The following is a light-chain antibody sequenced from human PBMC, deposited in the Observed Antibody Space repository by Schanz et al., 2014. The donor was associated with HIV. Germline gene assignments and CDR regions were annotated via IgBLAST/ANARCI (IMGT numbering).Light chain of an antibody. V-gene: IGKV1-5*01. CDR1: QSISGW. CDR3: LQHNTYPRT. J-gene: IGKJ1*01. Sequence: DIQMTQSPSTLSASVGDRISITCRASQSISGWLAWFQQKPGRAPQLLIYAASSLQSGVPARFSGRGSGTEFTLTISNLEPEDFATYYCLQHNTYPRTFGQGTKVEIK. CDR2: AAS.